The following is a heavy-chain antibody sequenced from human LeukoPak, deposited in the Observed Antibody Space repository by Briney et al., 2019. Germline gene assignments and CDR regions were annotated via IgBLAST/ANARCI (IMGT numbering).Heavy chain of an antibody. CDR2: ISGSGGST. D-gene: IGHD2-2*03. J-gene: IGHJ4*02. CDR1: GFTFSSYS. Sequence: AGGSLRLSCAASGFTFSSYSMNWVRQAPGKGLEWVSAISGSGGSTYYADSVKGRFTISRDNSKNTLYLQMNSLRAEDTAVYYCAKLGGYCSSTSCSDYWGQGTLVTVSS. V-gene: IGHV3-23*01. CDR3: AKLGGYCSSTSCSDY.